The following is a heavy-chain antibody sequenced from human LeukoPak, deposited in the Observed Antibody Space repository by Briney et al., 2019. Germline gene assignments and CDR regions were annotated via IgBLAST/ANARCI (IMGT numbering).Heavy chain of an antibody. CDR1: GGTLTELS. Sequence: ASVKVSCKVSGGTLTELSIHWVRQAPGKGLEWMGGFDPKEGKRVYAQNFQGRVTMTEDTSSGSAYMELNSLRSEDTGVYYCTTREIVVEPALTSMVRGVLWRSDFWGHGTLVTVSS. CDR2: FDPKEGKR. CDR3: TTREIVVEPALTSMVRGVLWRSDF. V-gene: IGHV1-24*01. J-gene: IGHJ4*01. D-gene: IGHD3-10*01.